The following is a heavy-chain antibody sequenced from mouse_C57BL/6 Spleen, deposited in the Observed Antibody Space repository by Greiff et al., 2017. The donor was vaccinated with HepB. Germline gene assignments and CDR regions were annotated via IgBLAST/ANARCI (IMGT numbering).Heavy chain of an antibody. V-gene: IGHV1-50*01. D-gene: IGHD1-1*01. CDR3: ARRLYYGSSLWFAY. Sequence: VQLQQSGAELVKPGASVKLSCKASGYTFTSYWMQWVKQRPGQGLEWIGEIDPSDSYTNYNQKFKGKATLPVDTSSSTAYMQLSSLTSEDSAVYYCARRLYYGSSLWFAYWGQGTLVTVSA. J-gene: IGHJ3*01. CDR2: IDPSDSYT. CDR1: GYTFTSYW.